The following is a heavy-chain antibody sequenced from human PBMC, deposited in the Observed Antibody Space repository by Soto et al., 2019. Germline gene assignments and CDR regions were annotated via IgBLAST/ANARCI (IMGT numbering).Heavy chain of an antibody. Sequence: GGSLRLSCAASGFTFSSYAMHWVRQAPGKGLEWVAVISYDGSKKYYADSVKGRFTISRDNSKNTLYLPMNSLRAEDTAVYYCANLPLGRWLQLIGEGTDTEPFDYWGQGTLVTVSS. V-gene: IGHV3-30-3*01. J-gene: IGHJ4*02. CDR3: ANLPLGRWLQLIGEGTDTEPFDY. CDR2: ISYDGSKK. CDR1: GFTFSSYA. D-gene: IGHD5-12*01.